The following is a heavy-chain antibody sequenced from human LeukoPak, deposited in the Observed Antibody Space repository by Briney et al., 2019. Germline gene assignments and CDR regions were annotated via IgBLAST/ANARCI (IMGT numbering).Heavy chain of an antibody. V-gene: IGHV3-49*03. J-gene: IGHJ3*02. CDR1: GFTFGDYA. Sequence: GGSLRLSCTASGFTFGDYAMSWFRQAPGKGLEWVGFIRSKAYGGTTEYAASVKGRFTISRDDSKSIAYLQTNSLKTEDTAVYYCTREPDTAMSLRAFDIWGQGTMVTVSS. D-gene: IGHD5-18*01. CDR3: TREPDTAMSLRAFDI. CDR2: IRSKAYGGTT.